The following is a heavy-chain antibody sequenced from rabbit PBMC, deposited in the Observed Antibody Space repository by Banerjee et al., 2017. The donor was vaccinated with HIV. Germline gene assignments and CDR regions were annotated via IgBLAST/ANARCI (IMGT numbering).Heavy chain of an antibody. J-gene: IGHJ4*01. CDR1: GFSFSSYYY. CDR2: IDTNTGKT. CDR3: ARDLAGAIGWNFNL. Sequence: QSLEESGGDLVKPGASLTLTCTASGFSFSSYYYMYWVRQAPGKGLEWIGFIDTNTGKTFYASWAKGRFTISKTSPTTVTLQMTSLTVADTATYFCARDLAGAIGWNFNLWGQGTLVTVS. D-gene: IGHD4-1*01. V-gene: IGHV1S40*01.